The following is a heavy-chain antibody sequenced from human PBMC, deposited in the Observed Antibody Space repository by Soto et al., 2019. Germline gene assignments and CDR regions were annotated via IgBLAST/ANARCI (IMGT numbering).Heavy chain of an antibody. CDR2: ISTYNGNT. CDR1: GYTFTSYG. V-gene: IGHV1-18*04. J-gene: IGHJ5*02. Sequence: QVQLVQSGAEVKKSGASVNVSCKASGYTFTSYGVSWVRQAPGQGREWMGWISTYNGNTNYAQKFRGRVNMTTDTATTTAYVELRSLRCDDTAVYYCARRHCSSRSCYGGGWFGPWGQGTLVPVSS. D-gene: IGHD2-2*01. CDR3: ARRHCSSRSCYGGGWFGP.